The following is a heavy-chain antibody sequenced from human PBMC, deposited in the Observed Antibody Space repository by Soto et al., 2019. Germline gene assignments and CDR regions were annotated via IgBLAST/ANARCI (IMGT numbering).Heavy chain of an antibody. Sequence: SETLSLTCTVSGGSIINYFWSWIRQPPGKGLEWSGYIYYSGSTNYNPSLKSRVTIPVDTSKNQFSLKLSSVTAADTAVYYCARADYDILTGYYHFDYWGQGTLVTVSS. CDR1: GGSIINYF. CDR3: ARADYDILTGYYHFDY. CDR2: IYYSGST. J-gene: IGHJ4*02. D-gene: IGHD3-9*01. V-gene: IGHV4-59*01.